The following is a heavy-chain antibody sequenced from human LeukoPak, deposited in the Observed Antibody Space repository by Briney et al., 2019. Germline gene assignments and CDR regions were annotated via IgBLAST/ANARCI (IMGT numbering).Heavy chain of an antibody. J-gene: IGHJ4*02. CDR1: GGTFSSYA. CDR3: ARVSRTSMVRGIITFDY. Sequence: ASVKVSCKASGGTFSSYAISWVRQAPGQGLEWMGGIIPIFGTANYAQKFQGRVTITADESTSTAYMELSSLRSEDTAVYFCARVSRTSMVRGIITFDYWSQGTLVTVSS. D-gene: IGHD3-10*01. CDR2: IIPIFGTA. V-gene: IGHV1-69*13.